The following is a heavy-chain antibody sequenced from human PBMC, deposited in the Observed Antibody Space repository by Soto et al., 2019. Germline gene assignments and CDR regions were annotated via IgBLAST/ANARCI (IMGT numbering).Heavy chain of an antibody. D-gene: IGHD4-17*01. V-gene: IGHV4-39*01. J-gene: IGHJ4*02. CDR2: VYYRGRS. CDR3: VSQRTTVPTQAYFDY. CDR1: PGAVTNRSYH. Sequence: PSETVCHNCAVSPGAVTNRSYHWGCIRQSPGQGVEWIGSVYYRGRSYSKSSVKSRVTISVDTSKNRFSLSLTSVTASDTAVYFCVSQRTTVPTQAYFDYWGPGALVP.